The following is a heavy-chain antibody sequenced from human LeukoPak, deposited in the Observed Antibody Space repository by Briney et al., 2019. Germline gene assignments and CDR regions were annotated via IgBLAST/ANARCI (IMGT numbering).Heavy chain of an antibody. D-gene: IGHD1-26*01. CDR3: ARPLTRGGTYYV. CDR2: VYYDGSA. CDR1: GDSIRSSIYY. V-gene: IGHV4-39*01. Sequence: PSETLSLTCDVSGDSIRSSIYYWGWLRQPPGKGLEWIGGVYYDGSAYYNPSLKSRVTISVDTSKNQLSLKLSSVTAADTAVYYCARPLTRGGTYYVWGQGTLVTVSS. J-gene: IGHJ4*02.